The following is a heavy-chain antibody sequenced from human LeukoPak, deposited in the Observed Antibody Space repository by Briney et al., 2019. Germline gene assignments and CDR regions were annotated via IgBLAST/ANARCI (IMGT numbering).Heavy chain of an antibody. CDR1: GGTFSSYA. V-gene: IGHV1-69*01. CDR2: IIPIFGTA. CDR3: AREILGGFNSGAY. D-gene: IGHD7-27*01. J-gene: IGHJ4*02. Sequence: GSSVKVSCKASGGTFSSYAISWVRQAPGQGLEWMGGIIPIFGTANYAQKFQGRVTITADESTSTAYMELSSLRSEDTAVYYCAREILGGFNSGAYWGQGTLVTVSS.